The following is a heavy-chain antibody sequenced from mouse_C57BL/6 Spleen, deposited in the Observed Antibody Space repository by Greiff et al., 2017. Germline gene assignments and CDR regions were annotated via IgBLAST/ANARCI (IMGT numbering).Heavy chain of an antibody. CDR1: GYAFSSSW. CDR3: ARGSGKGYFDY. V-gene: IGHV1-82*01. CDR2: LYPGDGDT. D-gene: IGHD1-3*01. J-gene: IGHJ2*01. Sequence: QVQLQQSGPELVKPGASGKSSCKASGYAFSSSWMNWVKQRPGKGLEWIGRLYPGDGDTNSNGKFKGKATLTADKSSSTAYMQLSSLTSEDSSVYFCARGSGKGYFDYGGQGTTRTVSS.